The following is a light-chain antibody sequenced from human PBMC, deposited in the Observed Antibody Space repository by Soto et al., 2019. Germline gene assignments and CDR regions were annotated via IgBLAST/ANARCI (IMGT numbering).Light chain of an antibody. V-gene: IGLV1-44*01. CDR3: AAGDDSLNAAV. CDR2: SDN. CDR1: SSNIGSHT. J-gene: IGLJ2*01. Sequence: QSVLTQPYSVSGTPGQRVTISCSGSSSNIGSHTLNWYQHLPGTAPNLLIYSDNQRPSGVPDRFSGSTSGTSASLAISGLHSEEEADYYCAAGDDSLNAAVFGGGTKLTVL.